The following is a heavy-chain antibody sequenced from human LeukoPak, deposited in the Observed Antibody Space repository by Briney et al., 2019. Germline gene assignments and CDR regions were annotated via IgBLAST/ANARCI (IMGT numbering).Heavy chain of an antibody. V-gene: IGHV4-59*01. J-gene: IGHJ5*02. CDR1: GGSISSYY. D-gene: IGHD3-10*01. CDR2: IYYSGST. Sequence: MSSETLSLTCTVSGGSISSYYWSWIRQPPGKGLEWIGYIYYSGSTNYNPSLKSRVTISVDTSKNQFSLKLSSVTAADTAVYYCARVSGHYYGSGSYNWFDPWGQGTLVTVSS. CDR3: ARVSGHYYGSGSYNWFDP.